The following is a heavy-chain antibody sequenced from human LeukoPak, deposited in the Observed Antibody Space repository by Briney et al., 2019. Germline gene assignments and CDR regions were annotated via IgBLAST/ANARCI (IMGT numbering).Heavy chain of an antibody. CDR1: GFTFSSYG. Sequence: GGSLRLFCAASGFTFSSYGMHWLRQAPGKGLEGVAFIRYDGSNKYYADSVKGRFTISRDTSKNTLYLQMNSLRGEDTAVYYCAKGRWGLTINNFDIWGQGTMVSVSS. CDR2: IRYDGSNK. D-gene: IGHD3-9*01. CDR3: AKGRWGLTINNFDI. J-gene: IGHJ3*02. V-gene: IGHV3-30*02.